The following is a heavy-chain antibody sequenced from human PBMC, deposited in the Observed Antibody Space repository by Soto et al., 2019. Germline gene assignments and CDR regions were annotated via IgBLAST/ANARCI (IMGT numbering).Heavy chain of an antibody. V-gene: IGHV3-30*18. CDR1: GFTFSSYG. J-gene: IGHJ5*02. CDR2: ISNGGSNK. Sequence: QVKLVESGGGVVQPGRSLRLSCAASGFTFSSYGMHWVRQAPGKGLEWVAVISNGGSNKYSADSVKGRFTISRDNSKKTLYLQMNSLRAEDTAVYYCAKVRSPLYGDYWGIDPWGQGTLVTVSS. D-gene: IGHD4-17*01. CDR3: AKVRSPLYGDYWGIDP.